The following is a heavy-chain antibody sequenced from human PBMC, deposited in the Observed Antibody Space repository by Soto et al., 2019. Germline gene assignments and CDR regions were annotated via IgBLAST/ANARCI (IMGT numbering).Heavy chain of an antibody. CDR3: AADLVYCSGGSCYSDYYYYGMDV. CDR1: GFTFTSSA. J-gene: IGHJ6*02. Sequence: VKVSCKASGFTFTSSAVQWVRQARGQRLEWIGWIVVGSGNTNYAQKFQERVTITRDMSTSTAYMELSSLRSEDTAVYYCAADLVYCSGGSCYSDYYYYGMDVWGQGTTVTVSS. CDR2: IVVGSGNT. V-gene: IGHV1-58*01. D-gene: IGHD2-15*01.